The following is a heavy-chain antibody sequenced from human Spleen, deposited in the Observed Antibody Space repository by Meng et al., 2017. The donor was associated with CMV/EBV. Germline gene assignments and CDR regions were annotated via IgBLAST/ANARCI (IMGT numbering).Heavy chain of an antibody. CDR1: GFTFSSDE. CDR3: ARQRGGYYFDY. Sequence: GGSLRLSCAASGFTFSSDEMNWVRQAPGKGLEWVSYISRSGTTIYYADSVKGRFTISRDNARNSLFLQMNSLRAEDTAVYYCARQRGGYYFDYWGQGTLVTVSS. CDR2: ISRSGTTI. V-gene: IGHV3-48*03. D-gene: IGHD3-10*01. J-gene: IGHJ4*02.